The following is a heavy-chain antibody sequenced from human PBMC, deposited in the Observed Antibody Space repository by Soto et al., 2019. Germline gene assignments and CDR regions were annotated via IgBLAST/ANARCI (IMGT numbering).Heavy chain of an antibody. D-gene: IGHD1-7*01. CDR1: GFAVSSNY. Sequence: EVQLVESGGDLVQPGGSLRLSCAASGFAVSSNYMTWVRQAPGKGLEWVSVIHSGGDTHYADSVRGRFTISRDNSKTTLYLQMNSLRAEYTAVYYCARSRTATTYGGMDVWGQGTTVTVSS. CDR3: ARSRTATTYGGMDV. J-gene: IGHJ6*02. CDR2: IHSGGDT. V-gene: IGHV3-66*01.